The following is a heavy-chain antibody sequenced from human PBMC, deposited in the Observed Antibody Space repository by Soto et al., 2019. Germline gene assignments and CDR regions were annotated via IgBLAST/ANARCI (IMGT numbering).Heavy chain of an antibody. Sequence: SLKVSCKTSGYTLTGYYLHWVRQAPGQGLEWLGWINPNGGTTKSAQRFQDRVTMTRDTSISTSYMELSRLNSDDTAVYYCARERKFDFWRKGLDVWGQGTTVTSP. CDR3: ARERKFDFWRKGLDV. D-gene: IGHD3-3*01. CDR2: INPNGGTT. J-gene: IGHJ6*02. CDR1: GYTLTGYY. V-gene: IGHV1-2*02.